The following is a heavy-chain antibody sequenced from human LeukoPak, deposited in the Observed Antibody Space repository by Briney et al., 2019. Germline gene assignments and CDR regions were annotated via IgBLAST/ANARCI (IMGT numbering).Heavy chain of an antibody. CDR2: IYPGDSDT. CDR3: ARFVAAILFDY. Sequence: GESLQISWKGSGYSFTSYWIGWVRQMPGKGLEWMGIIYPGDSDTRYSPSFQGQVTISADKSISTAYLQWSSLKASDTAMYYCARFVAAILFDYWGQGTLVTVSS. J-gene: IGHJ4*02. V-gene: IGHV5-51*01. CDR1: GYSFTSYW. D-gene: IGHD2-15*01.